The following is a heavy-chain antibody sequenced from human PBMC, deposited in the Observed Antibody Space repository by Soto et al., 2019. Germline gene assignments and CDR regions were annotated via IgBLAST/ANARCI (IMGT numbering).Heavy chain of an antibody. CDR2: VFSSVSA. D-gene: IGHD2-21*02. Sequence: TLSLTCIVSGVSVRSYTWSWVRQPANKGLEWIGRVFSSVSATYNPSLKSRVSISMDTPENRISLKLDSVTAADAGVYFCARDGMTTGDTWGPGTLVTVSS. CDR3: ARDGMTTGDT. V-gene: IGHV4-4*07. J-gene: IGHJ4*02. CDR1: GVSVRSYT.